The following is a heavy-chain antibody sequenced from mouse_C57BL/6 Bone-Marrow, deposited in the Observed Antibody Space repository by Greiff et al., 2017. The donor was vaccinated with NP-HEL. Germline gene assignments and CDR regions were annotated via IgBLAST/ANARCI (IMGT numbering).Heavy chain of an antibody. CDR1: GFSLTSYG. J-gene: IGHJ2*01. CDR2: ICSGGST. V-gene: IGHV2-2*01. CDR3: ARKPPGSSSSYFDY. D-gene: IGHD1-1*01. Sequence: QVQLQQSGPGLVQPSQSLSITCTASGFSLTSYGVHWVRQSPGKGLEWLGVICSGGSTDYNAAFISRLSISKDNSKSQVFFKMNSLQADDTSIYYCARKPPGSSSSYFDYWGQGTTLTVSS.